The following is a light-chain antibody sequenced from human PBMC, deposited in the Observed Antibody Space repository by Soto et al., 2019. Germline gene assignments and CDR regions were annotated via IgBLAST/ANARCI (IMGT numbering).Light chain of an antibody. CDR2: GAS. CDR1: QSVSSSY. Sequence: EIVLTQSPGTLSLSPGERATLSCRASQSVSSSYLAGYQQKPGQAPRLLIYGASSRATGIPDRFSGSGSGTDFNLTISRLEPEDFAVYYCQQDGSSPLTFGGGNKVEIK. V-gene: IGKV3-20*01. J-gene: IGKJ4*01. CDR3: QQDGSSPLT.